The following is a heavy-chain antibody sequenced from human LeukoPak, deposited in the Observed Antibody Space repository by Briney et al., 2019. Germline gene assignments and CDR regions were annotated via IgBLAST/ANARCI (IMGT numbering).Heavy chain of an antibody. V-gene: IGHV1-69*13. Sequence: GASVKVSCKASGGTFSSYAISWVRQAPGQGLEWMGGIIPIFGTANYAQKFQGRVTITADESTSTAYMELSSLRSEDTAVYYCARVVAVAGLSFDYWGQGTLVTVSS. D-gene: IGHD6-19*01. CDR2: IIPIFGTA. CDR3: ARVVAVAGLSFDY. CDR1: GGTFSSYA. J-gene: IGHJ4*02.